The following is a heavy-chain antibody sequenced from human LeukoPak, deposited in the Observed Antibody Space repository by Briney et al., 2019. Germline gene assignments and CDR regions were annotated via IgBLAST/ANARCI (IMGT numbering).Heavy chain of an antibody. CDR3: AELGITMIGGV. J-gene: IGHJ6*04. CDR2: ISYDGSKT. CDR1: GFTFSSYA. V-gene: IGHV3-33*05. Sequence: PGGSLRLSCAASGFTFSSYAMHWVRQAPGKGLEWVAIISYDGSKTYYADSVKGRFTISRDNAKNSLYLQMNSLRAEDTAVYYCAELGITMIGGVWGKGTTVTISS. D-gene: IGHD3-10*02.